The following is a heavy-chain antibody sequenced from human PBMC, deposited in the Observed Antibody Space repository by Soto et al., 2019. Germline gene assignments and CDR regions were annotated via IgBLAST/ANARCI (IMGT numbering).Heavy chain of an antibody. D-gene: IGHD1-26*01. CDR3: ARIKWGLNYYNGMDV. Sequence: QVQLVQSGAEVKKSGASVKVSCKPSGYSFSDYFIQWVRQAPGQGLEWVAWINPKTAAPNYAKKFQGRVSLTWDTSSTTAYMELTRLRPDDTAVYYCARIKWGLNYYNGMDVWGQGTTVIVSS. J-gene: IGHJ6*02. V-gene: IGHV1-2*02. CDR1: GYSFSDYF. CDR2: INPKTAAP.